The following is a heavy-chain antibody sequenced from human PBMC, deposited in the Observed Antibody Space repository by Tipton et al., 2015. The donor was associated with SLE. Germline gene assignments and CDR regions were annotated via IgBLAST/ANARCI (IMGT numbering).Heavy chain of an antibody. D-gene: IGHD6-13*01. CDR3: ARAYTQRSSWYNYYYYGMDV. CDR2: IYHSGST. J-gene: IGHJ6*02. Sequence: TLSLTCAVSGYSISSGYYWGWIRQPPGKGLEWIGTIYHSGSTKYNPSLKSRVIISVDTSKKQFSLKLSSVAAADTAVYYCARAYTQRSSWYNYYYYGMDVWGQGTTVTVSS. CDR1: GYSISSGYY. V-gene: IGHV4-38-2*01.